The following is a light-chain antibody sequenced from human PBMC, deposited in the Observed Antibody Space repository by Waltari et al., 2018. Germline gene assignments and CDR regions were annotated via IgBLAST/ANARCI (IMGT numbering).Light chain of an antibody. CDR3: QQYNNWQIT. CDR1: QSVGYN. CDR2: GAS. V-gene: IGKV3-15*01. J-gene: IGKJ5*01. Sequence: EVVMTQSPATLSVSPGERVTLSCRASQSVGYNLAWFQQQPGQAPRLLIYGASTRATDIPDRFSGSGYGTAFTLTISSLQSEDFANYYCQQYNNWQITFGQGTRLDLK.